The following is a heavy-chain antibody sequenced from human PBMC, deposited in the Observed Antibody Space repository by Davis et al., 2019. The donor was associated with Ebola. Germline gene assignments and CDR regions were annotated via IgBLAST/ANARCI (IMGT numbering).Heavy chain of an antibody. CDR2: IYSRGDT. CDR1: GVSISRGGYY. Sequence: SETLSLTCTVSGVSISRGGYYWNWIRQHPGKGLEWIGSIYSRGDTDYNPSLRSRITISIDTSKNQFALELRSMTAADTAVYHCATSATTGWPLGHYHMDVWGKGTTVTVSS. J-gene: IGHJ6*03. V-gene: IGHV4-31*03. D-gene: IGHD6-19*01. CDR3: ATSATTGWPLGHYHMDV.